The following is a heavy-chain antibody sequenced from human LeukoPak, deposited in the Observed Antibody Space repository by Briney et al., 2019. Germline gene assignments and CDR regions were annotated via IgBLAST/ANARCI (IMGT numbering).Heavy chain of an antibody. V-gene: IGHV4-39*01. CDR1: GAAISNTSYY. D-gene: IGHD4-23*01. J-gene: IGHJ4*02. Sequence: KPSETPSLTCTVSGAAISNTSYYWGWIRQPPGNGLEWIGSASYSGSTYYNPSLESRVIISVDTTKTQFSLRLSSVTVPDPSRNSWPRLHSYGGNRGIDNWGQGTLVAVSS. CDR3: PRLHSYGGNRGIDN. CDR2: ASYSGST.